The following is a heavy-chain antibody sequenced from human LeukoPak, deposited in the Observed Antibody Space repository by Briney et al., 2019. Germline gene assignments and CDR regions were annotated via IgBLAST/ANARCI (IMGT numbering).Heavy chain of an antibody. J-gene: IGHJ4*02. Sequence: SETLSLTCTVSGGSLSGYYWSSIRQPAGKGLEWIGRIYSTGSTNYNPSLKSRVTMSVDTSKNQFSLKLTSVTAADTAVYYCAREHPVAIAADYWGQGTLVTVSS. CDR1: GGSLSGYY. V-gene: IGHV4-4*07. CDR3: AREHPVAIAADY. CDR2: IYSTGST. D-gene: IGHD6-25*01.